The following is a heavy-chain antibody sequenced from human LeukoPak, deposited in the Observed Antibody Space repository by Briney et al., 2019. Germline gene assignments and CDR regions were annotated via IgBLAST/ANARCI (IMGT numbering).Heavy chain of an antibody. CDR3: ARQRSSWSLFDY. D-gene: IGHD6-13*01. J-gene: IGHJ4*02. V-gene: IGHV4-39*01. CDR1: GGSISSSSYY. Sequence: PSETPSLTCTVSGGSISSSSYYWGWIRQPPGKGLEWIGRIYYSGSTYYNPSLKSRVTISVYTSKNQFSLKLSSVTAADTAVYYCARQRSSWSLFDYWGQGTLVTVSS. CDR2: IYYSGST.